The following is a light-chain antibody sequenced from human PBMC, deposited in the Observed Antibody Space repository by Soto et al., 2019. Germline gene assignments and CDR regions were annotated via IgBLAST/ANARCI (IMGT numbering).Light chain of an antibody. J-gene: IGLJ1*01. CDR2: GNS. CDR1: SSNIGAGYD. CDR3: QSYDSSPSGSGV. Sequence: QSVLTQPPSVSGAPGQRVTISCTGSSSNIGAGYDVHWYQQLPGTAPKLLIYGNSNRPSGVPDRFSGSKSGTSASLAITGLQAEDEADYYCQSYDSSPSGSGVLGTGTKVTVL. V-gene: IGLV1-40*01.